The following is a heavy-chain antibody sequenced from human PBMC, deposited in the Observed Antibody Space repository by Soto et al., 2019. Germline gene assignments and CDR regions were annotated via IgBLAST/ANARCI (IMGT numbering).Heavy chain of an antibody. CDR3: ARRTETDYYGMDV. D-gene: IGHD4-17*01. J-gene: IGHJ6*02. Sequence: GESLKISCKGSGYSFTNYWIGWVRQMPGKGLEWMGIIYPDDSDTRYSPSFQGQVTISADKSISTAYLQWSSLKASDTAMYYCARRTETDYYGMDVWGQGTTVTVSS. CDR1: GYSFTNYW. CDR2: IYPDDSDT. V-gene: IGHV5-51*01.